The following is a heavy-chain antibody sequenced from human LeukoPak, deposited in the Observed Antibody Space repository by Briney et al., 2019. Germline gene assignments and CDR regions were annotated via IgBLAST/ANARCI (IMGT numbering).Heavy chain of an antibody. CDR3: ARAWRFYCSSTSCPNHDAFDI. CDR2: ISAYNGNT. V-gene: IGHV1-18*01. D-gene: IGHD2-2*01. Sequence: ASVKVSCKASGYTFTSYGISWVRQAPGQGLEWMGWISAYNGNTNYAQKLQGRVTMTTDTSTSTAYMELRSLRSDDTAVYYCARAWRFYCSSTSCPNHDAFDIWGQGTMVTVSS. CDR1: GYTFTSYG. J-gene: IGHJ3*02.